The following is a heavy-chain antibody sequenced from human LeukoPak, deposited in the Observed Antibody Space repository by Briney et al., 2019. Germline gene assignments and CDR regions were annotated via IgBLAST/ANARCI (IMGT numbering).Heavy chain of an antibody. CDR3: AKGGIHRGYYYYYMDV. Sequence: GGSLRLSCAASGFTFDDYAMHWVRQAPGKGLEWVSGISWNSDSIGYADSVKGRFTISRDNAKNSLYLQMNSLRAEDTALYYCAKGGIHRGYYYYYMDVWGKGTTVTISS. V-gene: IGHV3-9*01. CDR1: GFTFDDYA. J-gene: IGHJ6*03. D-gene: IGHD6-13*01. CDR2: ISWNSDSI.